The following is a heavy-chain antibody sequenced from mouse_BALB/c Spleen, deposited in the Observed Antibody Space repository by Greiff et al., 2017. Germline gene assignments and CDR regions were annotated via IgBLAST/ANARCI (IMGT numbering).Heavy chain of an antibody. V-gene: IGHV5-9-3*01. CDR3: ARSGDYGGYYAMDY. D-gene: IGHD2-4*01. CDR1: GFTFSSYA. CDR2: ISSGGSYT. J-gene: IGHJ4*01. Sequence: EVKLVESGGGLVKPGGSLKLSCAASGFTFSSYAMSWVRQTPEKRLEWVATISSGGSYTYYPDSVKGRFTISRDNAKNTLYLQMSSLRSEDTAMYYCARSGDYGGYYAMDYWGQGTSVTVSS.